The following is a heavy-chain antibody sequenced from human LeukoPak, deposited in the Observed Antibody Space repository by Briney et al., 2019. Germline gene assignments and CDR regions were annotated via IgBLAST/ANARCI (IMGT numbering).Heavy chain of an antibody. D-gene: IGHD3-10*01. V-gene: IGHV3-30*18. J-gene: IGHJ6*02. CDR3: AKDRFRGTMIRGEDGMDV. CDR1: GFTFRNYA. CDR2: ISYDASYT. Sequence: GGSLRLSCGASGFTFRNYAIHWVRQAPGKGLEWVTVISYDASYTYYADSVKGRFTVSRDNSKNTLDLQVNSLRAEDTAVYYCAKDRFRGTMIRGEDGMDVWGQGTTATVSS.